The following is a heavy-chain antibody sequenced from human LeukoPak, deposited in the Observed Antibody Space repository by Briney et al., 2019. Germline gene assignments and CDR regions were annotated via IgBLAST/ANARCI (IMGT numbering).Heavy chain of an antibody. CDR3: ARVKSDTMIVVVDYFDY. V-gene: IGHV4-34*01. CDR2: INHSGST. D-gene: IGHD3-22*01. J-gene: IGHJ4*02. Sequence: TGGSLRLSCAASGFTFSDYYMSWIRQAPGKGLEWIGEINHSGSTNYNPSLKSRVTISVDTSKNQFSLKLSSVTAADTAVYYCARVKSDTMIVVVDYFDYWGQGTLVTVSS. CDR1: GFTFSDYY.